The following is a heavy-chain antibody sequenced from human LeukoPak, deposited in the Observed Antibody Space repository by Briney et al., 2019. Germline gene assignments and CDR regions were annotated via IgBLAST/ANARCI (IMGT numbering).Heavy chain of an antibody. V-gene: IGHV3-30*02. Sequence: GGSLRLSCAASGFTFSSYGMHWVRQAPGKGLEWVAFIRYDGSNKYYADSVKGRFTISRDNSKNTLYLQMNSLRAEDTAVYYCASIAARSWDYWGQGTLVTVSS. CDR2: IRYDGSNK. J-gene: IGHJ4*02. CDR3: ASIAARSWDY. D-gene: IGHD6-6*01. CDR1: GFTFSSYG.